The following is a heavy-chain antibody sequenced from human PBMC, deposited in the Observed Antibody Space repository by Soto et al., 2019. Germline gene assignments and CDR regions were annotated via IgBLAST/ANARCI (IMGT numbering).Heavy chain of an antibody. CDR3: ARDRGFGMDV. CDR2: ISSSGSI. Sequence: QVQLQESGPGLVKPSQTLSLTCTVSGDSISSSGYYWNWIRQHPGKGLEWIGYISSSGSIYYNPSLQRRLTISVEASDNQFSVRLNSVTAADTAVYYCARDRGFGMDVWGQGTTVTVSS. CDR1: GDSISSSGYY. V-gene: IGHV4-31*03. J-gene: IGHJ6*02.